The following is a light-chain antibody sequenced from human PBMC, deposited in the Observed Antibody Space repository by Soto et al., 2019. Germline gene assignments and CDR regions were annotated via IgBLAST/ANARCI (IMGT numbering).Light chain of an antibody. CDR1: PSVSSSY. CDR3: QQYGSSPRT. V-gene: IGKV3-20*01. Sequence: EIVLTQSPGTLSWSPGERATLSCRASPSVSSSYLAWYQQKPGQAPRLLIYGASSRATGIPDRFSGSGSGTDFTLTISRLEPEDFAVYYCQQYGSSPRTFGQGTKVEIK. CDR2: GAS. J-gene: IGKJ1*01.